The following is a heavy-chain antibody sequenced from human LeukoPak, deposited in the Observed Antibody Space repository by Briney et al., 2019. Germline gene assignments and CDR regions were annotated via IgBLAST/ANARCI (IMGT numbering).Heavy chain of an antibody. CDR2: IVPMFGIA. CDR1: GGTFITYG. CDR3: ATASVRDGFNFGY. V-gene: IGHV1-69*05. J-gene: IGHJ4*02. D-gene: IGHD5-24*01. Sequence: SVKVSCKASGGTFITYGINWVRQAPGQGLEWMGGIVPMFGIANYAQKFEGRVSITTDESSTTAYMELSSLRSEDTAFYYCATASVRDGFNFGYWGQGTLVPVSS.